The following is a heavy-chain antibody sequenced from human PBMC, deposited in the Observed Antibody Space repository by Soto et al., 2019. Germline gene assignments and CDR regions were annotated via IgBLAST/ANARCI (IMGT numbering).Heavy chain of an antibody. D-gene: IGHD3-22*01. CDR2: IYPSGST. V-gene: IGHV4-30-2*01. Sequence: PSETLSLTCAVSGGSISGGAYSWSWIRQPPGRGLEYIGYIYPSGSTYYNPSLKRRVSLSVDRSKNQFSLNLTSVTAADTAVYYCARYDSKSGNNWFDTWGQGALVPVSS. J-gene: IGHJ5*02. CDR1: GGSISGGAYS. CDR3: ARYDSKSGNNWFDT.